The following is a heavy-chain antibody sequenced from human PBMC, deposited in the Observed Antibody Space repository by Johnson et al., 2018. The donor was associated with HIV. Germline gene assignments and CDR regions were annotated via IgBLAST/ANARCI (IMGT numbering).Heavy chain of an antibody. Sequence: QVQLVESGGGVVQPGRSLRLSCAASGFTFSSYAMHWVRQAPGKGLEWVAVISYDGSNKYYADSVKGRFTISRDSSKNTLYLQMGSLRAEDMAVYYCARGGISWFYDAFDLWGQGTMVTVSS. CDR2: ISYDGSNK. CDR3: ARGGISWFYDAFDL. D-gene: IGHD6-13*01. V-gene: IGHV3-30*14. CDR1: GFTFSSYA. J-gene: IGHJ3*01.